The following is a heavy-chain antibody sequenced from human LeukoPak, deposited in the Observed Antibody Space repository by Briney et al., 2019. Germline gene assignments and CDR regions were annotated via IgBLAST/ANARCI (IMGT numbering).Heavy chain of an antibody. Sequence: SVKVSCKASGGTFSSYAISWVRQAPGQGLEWMGGIIPIFGTANYAQKFQGRVTITSDESTSTAYMELSSLRSEDTAVYYCAREWISGGSGSYIRDYWGQGTLVTVSS. CDR2: IIPIFGTA. J-gene: IGHJ4*02. V-gene: IGHV1-69*13. D-gene: IGHD3-10*01. CDR1: GGTFSSYA. CDR3: AREWISGGSGSYIRDY.